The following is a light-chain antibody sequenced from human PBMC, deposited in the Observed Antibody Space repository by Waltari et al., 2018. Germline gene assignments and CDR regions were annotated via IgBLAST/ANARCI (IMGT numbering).Light chain of an antibody. CDR1: QSVGSN. J-gene: IGKJ1*01. CDR2: AAS. Sequence: EIMMTQSPATLSLSPGERATLSCRASQSVGSNLAWYQQKLGQAPRLRMFAASTRAPDIPARFSGSGSGTDFTLTISGLQSEDFALYYCQQYSDWPPWTFGQGTKVEIK. CDR3: QQYSDWPPWT. V-gene: IGKV3-15*01.